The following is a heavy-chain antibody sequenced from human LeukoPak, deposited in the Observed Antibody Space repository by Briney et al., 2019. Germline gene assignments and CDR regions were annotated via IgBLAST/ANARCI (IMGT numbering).Heavy chain of an antibody. D-gene: IGHD1-26*01. V-gene: IGHV3-9*01. Sequence: GGSLRLSCAASGFTFSSYGMSWVRQAPGKGLEWVSGISWNSGSIGYADSVKGRFTISRDNAKNSLYLQMNSLRAEDTALYYCAKSRGSSTTGFDYWGQGTLVTVSS. CDR2: ISWNSGSI. CDR3: AKSRGSSTTGFDY. CDR1: GFTFSSYG. J-gene: IGHJ4*02.